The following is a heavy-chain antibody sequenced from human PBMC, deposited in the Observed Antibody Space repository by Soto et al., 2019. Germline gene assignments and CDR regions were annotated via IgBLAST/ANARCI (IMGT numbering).Heavy chain of an antibody. V-gene: IGHV4-61*01. CDR3: ARESRALFWSGYSIFDY. D-gene: IGHD3-3*01. CDR1: GGSVSSGSYY. CDR2: IYYSGST. Sequence: QVQLQESGPGLVKPSETLSLTCTVSGGSVSSGSYYWSWIRQPPGKGLEWIGYIYYSGSTNYNPSLKSRVTISVDTSKNQFSLKLSSVTAADTAVYYCARESRALFWSGYSIFDYWGQGTLVTVSS. J-gene: IGHJ4*02.